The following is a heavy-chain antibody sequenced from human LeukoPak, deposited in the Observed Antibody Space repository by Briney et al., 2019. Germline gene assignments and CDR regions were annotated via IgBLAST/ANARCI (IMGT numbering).Heavy chain of an antibody. CDR1: GFPFTTYN. D-gene: IGHD2-2*01. CDR2: IDSSSSTI. J-gene: IGHJ6*04. Sequence: GGSLRLSCAVSGFPFTTYNMNWVRQAPGKGLEWVSYIDSSSSTIYYADSVKGRFTVSRDNAKNSLDLQMNSLRSEDTAVYYCAKDSTRVVVVPAASPLDVWGKGTTVTISS. CDR3: AKDSTRVVVVPAASPLDV. V-gene: IGHV3-48*01.